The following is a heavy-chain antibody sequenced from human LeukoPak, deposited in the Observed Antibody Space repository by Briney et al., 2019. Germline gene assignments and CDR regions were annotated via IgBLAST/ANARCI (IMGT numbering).Heavy chain of an antibody. CDR1: GFTFSSYG. CDR2: IWYDGSNK. J-gene: IGHJ4*02. Sequence: GGSLRLSCAASGFTFSSYGMHWVRQAPGKGLEWVAVIWYDGSNKYYADSVKGRFTISRDNSKNTLYLQMNSLRAEDTAVYYCARGYDYVWGSYRPFDYWGQGTLVTVSS. CDR3: ARGYDYVWGSYRPFDY. D-gene: IGHD3-16*02. V-gene: IGHV3-33*01.